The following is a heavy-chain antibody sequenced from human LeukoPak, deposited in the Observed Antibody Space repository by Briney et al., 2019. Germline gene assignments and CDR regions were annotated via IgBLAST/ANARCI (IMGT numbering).Heavy chain of an antibody. CDR1: GYTFTDYY. D-gene: IGHD5-12*01. J-gene: IGHJ4*02. Sequence: ASVKISCKVSGYTFTDYYMHWVQQAPGKGLEWMGLVDPEDGETIYAEKFQGRVTITADTSTDTAYMELRSLRSADTAVYYCATVLRGYGFDYWGQGTLVTASP. CDR3: ATVLRGYGFDY. CDR2: VDPEDGET. V-gene: IGHV1-69-2*01.